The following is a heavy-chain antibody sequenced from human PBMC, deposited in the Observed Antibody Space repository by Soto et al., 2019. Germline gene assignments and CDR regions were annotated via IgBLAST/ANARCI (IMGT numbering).Heavy chain of an antibody. CDR3: ARDEVELAE. J-gene: IGHJ4*02. Sequence: GESLKISCAASGFTFSSYWMSWVRQAPGKGLEWVANIKQDGSEKYYVDSVKGRFTISRDDAKNSLYLQMNSLRAEDTAVYYCARDEVELAEWGQGTLVTVSS. CDR2: IKQDGSEK. V-gene: IGHV3-7*01. CDR1: GFTFSSYW. D-gene: IGHD1-26*01.